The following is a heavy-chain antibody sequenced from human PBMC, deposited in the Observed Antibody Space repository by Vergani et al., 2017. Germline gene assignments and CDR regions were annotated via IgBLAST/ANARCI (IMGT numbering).Heavy chain of an antibody. D-gene: IGHD6-13*01. Sequence: QVQLVQSGAEVKKPGASVKVSCKVSGYTLTELSMHWVRQAPGQGLEWMGWISAYNGNTNYAQKLQGRVTMTTDTSTTTAYMELRSLRSDDTAVYYCAGEGDSSSWYLDYYYGMDVWGQGTTVTVSS. J-gene: IGHJ6*02. CDR1: GYTLTELS. V-gene: IGHV1-18*01. CDR2: ISAYNGNT. CDR3: AGEGDSSSWYLDYYYGMDV.